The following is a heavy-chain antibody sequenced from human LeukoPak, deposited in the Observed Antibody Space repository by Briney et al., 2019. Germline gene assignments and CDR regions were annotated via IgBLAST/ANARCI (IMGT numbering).Heavy chain of an antibody. J-gene: IGHJ4*02. V-gene: IGHV3-33*06. CDR1: GFTFSSYG. CDR3: AKEGLSF. CDR2: IWYDGTNK. Sequence: PGGSLRLSCAASGFTFSSYGMHWVRQAPGKGLEWVALIWYDGTNKYYADSVKGRFTISRDSSKNTLYLQMNNLRAEDTAVYYCAKEGLSFCGQGTLVTVSS. D-gene: IGHD3-16*02.